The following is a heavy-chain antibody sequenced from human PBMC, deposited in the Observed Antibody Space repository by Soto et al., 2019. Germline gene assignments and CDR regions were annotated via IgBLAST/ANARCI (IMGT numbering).Heavy chain of an antibody. V-gene: IGHV3-23*01. CDR3: AKGYYSGYDLAYFDD. J-gene: IGHJ4*02. Sequence: GGSLRLSCAASGFSFDDYAMTWVRQAAGKGLEWVSAISGSGDNTYYADSVKGRFTISRDNSKNTLYLQLNSLRAEDTALYYCAKGYYSGYDLAYFDDPGQAPLVSVAS. D-gene: IGHD5-12*01. CDR1: GFSFDDYA. CDR2: ISGSGDNT.